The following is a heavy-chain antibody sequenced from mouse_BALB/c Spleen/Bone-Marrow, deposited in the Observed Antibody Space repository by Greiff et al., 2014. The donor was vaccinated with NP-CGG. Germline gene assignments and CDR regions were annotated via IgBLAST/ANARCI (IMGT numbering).Heavy chain of an antibody. D-gene: IGHD1-1*01. Sequence: VKLVESGAELVRPGASVTLSCKASGYTFTDYEMHWVKQTPVHGLEWIGAIDPETGGTAYNQKFKGKATLTADKSSSTAYMELRSPTSEDSAVYYCTRDGSSRWYFDVGGAGTTVTVSS. CDR3: TRDGSSRWYFDV. CDR2: IDPETGGT. CDR1: GYTFTDYE. V-gene: IGHV1-15*01. J-gene: IGHJ1*01.